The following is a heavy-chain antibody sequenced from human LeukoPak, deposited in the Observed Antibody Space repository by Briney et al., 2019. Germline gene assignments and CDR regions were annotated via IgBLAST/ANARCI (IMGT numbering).Heavy chain of an antibody. V-gene: IGHV4-59*01. CDR1: GGSISSYY. CDR2: IFYSGST. J-gene: IGHJ4*02. Sequence: SETLSLTCTVSGGSISSYYWSWIRQPPGEGPECIGYIFYSGSTNYNPSLKSRVTISIDTSKNQFSLKLSSVTAADTAVYYCARGYSSSWDDVGYIDYWGQGSLVTVSS. CDR3: ARGYSSSWDDVGYIDY. D-gene: IGHD6-13*01.